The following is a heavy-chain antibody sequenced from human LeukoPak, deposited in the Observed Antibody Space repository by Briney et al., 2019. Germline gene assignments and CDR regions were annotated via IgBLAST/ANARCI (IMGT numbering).Heavy chain of an antibody. J-gene: IGHJ6*02. CDR2: IKQDGSEK. CDR1: GFTFSSDW. CDR3: ARDAPYYYYGMDV. V-gene: IGHV3-7*01. Sequence: GGSLRLSCAASGFTFSSDWMSWVRQAPGKGLEWVANIKQDGSEKYYVDSVKGRFTISRDNAKNSLYLQMNSLRAEDTAVYYCARDAPYYYYGMDVWGQGTTVTVSS.